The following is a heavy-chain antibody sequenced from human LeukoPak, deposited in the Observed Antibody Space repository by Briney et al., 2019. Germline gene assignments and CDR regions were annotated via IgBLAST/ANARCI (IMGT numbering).Heavy chain of an antibody. D-gene: IGHD2-2*01. Sequence: GGSLRLSCAASGFTFSDHYMDWVRQAPGKGLEWVGRARNKANSYATEYAASVKGRFTISRDDSENSPYLQMNSLKTEDTAVYYCARVRYCSSTTCWGAFDIWGQGTMVTVSS. CDR1: GFTFSDHY. V-gene: IGHV3-72*01. CDR2: ARNKANSYAT. J-gene: IGHJ3*02. CDR3: ARVRYCSSTTCWGAFDI.